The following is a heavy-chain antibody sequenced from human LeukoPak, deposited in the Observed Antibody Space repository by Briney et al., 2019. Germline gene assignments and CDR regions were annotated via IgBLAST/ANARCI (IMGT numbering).Heavy chain of an antibody. Sequence: GGSLRLSCAASGFTLSNYWMHWVRQAPGKGLVWVSRITSDGSSTNYADSVKGRFIISRDNSKNTLSLQLNSLRPEDTALYYCAKHFCTGLDCSLFDSWGQGTLVTVSS. CDR3: AKHFCTGLDCSLFDS. CDR2: ITSDGSST. V-gene: IGHV3-74*01. J-gene: IGHJ4*02. CDR1: GFTLSNYW. D-gene: IGHD3/OR15-3a*01.